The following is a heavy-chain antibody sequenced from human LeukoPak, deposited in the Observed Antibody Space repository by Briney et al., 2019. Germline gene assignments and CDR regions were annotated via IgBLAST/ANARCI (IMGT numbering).Heavy chain of an antibody. CDR2: MKEDGSIQ. D-gene: IGHD6-19*01. J-gene: IGHJ4*02. V-gene: IGHV3-7*01. CDR1: GFTFSAYW. CDR3: ARDVWTGVAVSDY. Sequence: PGGALRLSCVASGFTFSAYWITWVREAPGEGVGWVANMKEDGSIQYYLDSVRGRFTISRDNAKTSVYLQLNSLRADDTAVYYCARDVWTGVAVSDYWGQGTLVTVSS.